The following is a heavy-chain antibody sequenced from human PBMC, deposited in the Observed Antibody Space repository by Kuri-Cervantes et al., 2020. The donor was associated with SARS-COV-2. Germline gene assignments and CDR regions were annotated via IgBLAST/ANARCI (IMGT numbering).Heavy chain of an antibody. J-gene: IGHJ3*02. CDR3: ARSFALARYAFDI. D-gene: IGHD3-16*02. Sequence: VGSLRLSCATSGFTSSSYTMNWVRQAPGKGLALVSYISFSSSVIYYADSVKGRFTISRDNAKNSLYLQMNSLRAEDTAVYYCARSFALARYAFDIWGQGTMVTV. CDR1: GFTSSSYT. V-gene: IGHV3-21*05. CDR2: ISFSSSVI.